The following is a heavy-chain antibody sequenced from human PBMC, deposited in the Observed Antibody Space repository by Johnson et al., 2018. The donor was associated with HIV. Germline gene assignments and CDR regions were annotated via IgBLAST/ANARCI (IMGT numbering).Heavy chain of an antibody. CDR1: GFTFSSYS. V-gene: IGHV3-30*04. CDR3: ARGRTGTKYDAFDI. D-gene: IGHD1-7*01. Sequence: QVQLVESGGGVVQPGRSLRLSCAASGFTFSSYSMHWVRQAPGKGLEWVAVISYAGSNKYYADSVKGRFTISRANSKNTLYLQMNSLRAEDTAVYYCARGRTGTKYDAFDIWGQGTMVTVSS. J-gene: IGHJ3*02. CDR2: ISYAGSNK.